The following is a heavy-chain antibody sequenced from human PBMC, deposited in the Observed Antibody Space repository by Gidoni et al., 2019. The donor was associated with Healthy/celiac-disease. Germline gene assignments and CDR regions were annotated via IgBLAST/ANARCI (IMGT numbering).Heavy chain of an antibody. D-gene: IGHD6-13*01. J-gene: IGHJ5*02. CDR1: GFTFSRYA. Sequence: EVQLLESGGGLVQPGGSLRLSCEASGFTFSRYAMSWVRQAPGKGLEWVSAISGSGGSTYYAESVKGRFTISIDNSKNTLYLQMNSLRAEDTAVYYCAKDVGSWYGDNWFDPWGQGTLVTVSS. CDR3: AKDVGSWYGDNWFDP. V-gene: IGHV3-23*01. CDR2: ISGSGGST.